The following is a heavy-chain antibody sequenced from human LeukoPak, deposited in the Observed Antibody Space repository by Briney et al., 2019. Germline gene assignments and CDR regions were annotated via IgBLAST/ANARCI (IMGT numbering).Heavy chain of an antibody. J-gene: IGHJ5*02. Sequence: ASVKVSCKASGYTFTSYDINWVRQANGQGLEWMGWMNPNSGNTGYAQNFQGRVTITRNTSISTAYMELSSLRSEDTAVYYCATYCSSTSCPYNWFDPWGQGTLVTVSS. V-gene: IGHV1-8*03. D-gene: IGHD2-2*01. CDR1: GYTFTSYD. CDR2: MNPNSGNT. CDR3: ATYCSSTSCPYNWFDP.